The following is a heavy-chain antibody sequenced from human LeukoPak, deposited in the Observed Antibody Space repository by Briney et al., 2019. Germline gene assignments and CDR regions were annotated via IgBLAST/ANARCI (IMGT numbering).Heavy chain of an antibody. D-gene: IGHD3-9*01. CDR3: ARRADGRYFDWLFGNSDNWFDP. Sequence: SETLSLTCAVYGGSFSGYYWSWIRQPPGKGLEWIGEINHSGSTNYNPSLKSRVTISVDTSKNQFSLKLSSVTAADTAVYYCARRADGRYFDWLFGNSDNWFDPWGQGTLVTVSS. CDR1: GGSFSGYY. J-gene: IGHJ5*02. V-gene: IGHV4-34*01. CDR2: INHSGST.